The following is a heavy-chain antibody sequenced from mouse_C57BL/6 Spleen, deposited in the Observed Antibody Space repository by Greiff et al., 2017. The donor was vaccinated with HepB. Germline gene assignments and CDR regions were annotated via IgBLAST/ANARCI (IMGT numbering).Heavy chain of an antibody. CDR3: ARYILGREDYFDY. J-gene: IGHJ2*01. Sequence: EVQGVESGGGLVQPGGSLCLSCAASGFTFTDYYMSWVRQPPGKALEWLGFIRNKANGYTTEYSASVKGRFTISRDNSQSILYLQMNALRAEDSATYYCARYILGREDYFDYWGQGTTLTVSS. D-gene: IGHD4-1*01. CDR1: GFTFTDYY. V-gene: IGHV7-3*01. CDR2: IRNKANGYTT.